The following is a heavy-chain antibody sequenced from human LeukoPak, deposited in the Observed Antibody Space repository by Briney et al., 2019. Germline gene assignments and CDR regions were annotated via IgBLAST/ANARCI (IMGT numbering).Heavy chain of an antibody. CDR2: INAGNGNT. CDR3: AKVTQYSYGPFDY. V-gene: IGHV1-3*01. CDR1: GYTFTSYA. J-gene: IGHJ4*02. Sequence: GASVKVSCKASGYTFTSYAMHWVRQAPGQRLEWMGWINAGNGNTKYSQKFQGRVTITRDTSASTAYMELSSLRSEDTAVYYCAKVTQYSYGPFDYWGQGTQVTVSS. D-gene: IGHD5-18*01.